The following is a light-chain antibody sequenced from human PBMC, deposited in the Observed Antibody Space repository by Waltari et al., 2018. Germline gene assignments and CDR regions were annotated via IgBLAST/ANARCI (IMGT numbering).Light chain of an antibody. CDR2: EDS. CDR1: SSNIGNNY. Sequence: QSVLTQPPSVSAAPGQRVPISCSGGSSNIGNNYVSWYRQFPGTAPKLLIYEDSERPSGIPGRFSGSKSGTSATLDITGLQAGDEADYYCGTWDSSLSGAVFGGGTRLTVL. J-gene: IGLJ7*01. CDR3: GTWDSSLSGAV. V-gene: IGLV1-51*02.